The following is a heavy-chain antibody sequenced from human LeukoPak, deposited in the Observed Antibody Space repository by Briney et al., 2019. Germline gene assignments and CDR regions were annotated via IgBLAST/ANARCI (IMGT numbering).Heavy chain of an antibody. CDR1: GGSITNSNY. V-gene: IGHV4-4*02. CDR3: AREGGPYRPLDY. Sequence: SGTLSLPCGVSGGSITNSNYWTWVRHPPGKGLEWIGEVNLQGSTNYNPSLMGRVAISVDKSENHISLQLTSVTAADTAVYYCAREGGPYRPLDYSGQGTLVTVSS. CDR2: VNLQGST. J-gene: IGHJ4*02.